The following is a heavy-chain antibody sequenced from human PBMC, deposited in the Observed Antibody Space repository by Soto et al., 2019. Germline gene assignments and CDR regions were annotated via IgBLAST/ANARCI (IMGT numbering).Heavy chain of an antibody. CDR1: GYTTTSHC. D-gene: IGHD2-15*01. V-gene: IGHV1-18*01. Sequence: GAPVEASSEAPGYTTTSHCRCWALQAHVQGLEWMAWISAYNGNTNYAQKLQGRVTMTTDTSTSTAYMELRSLRSDDTTVYYCARVLYCSGGSCAFDYWGQGTLVTAPQ. J-gene: IGHJ4*02. CDR2: ISAYNGNT. CDR3: ARVLYCSGGSCAFDY.